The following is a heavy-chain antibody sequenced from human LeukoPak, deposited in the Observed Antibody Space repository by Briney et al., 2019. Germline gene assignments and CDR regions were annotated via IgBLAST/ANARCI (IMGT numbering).Heavy chain of an antibody. D-gene: IGHD2-15*01. V-gene: IGHV4-59*01. J-gene: IGHJ6*02. Sequence: SETLSLTCTVSGGSISSYYWSWIRQPPGKGLEWIGYIYYSGSTNYNPSLKSRVTISVDTSKNQFSLKLSSVTAADTAVYYCARDSPGYCSGGSCYDYYYYYGMDVWGQGTTVTVSS. CDR2: IYYSGST. CDR1: GGSISSYY. CDR3: ARDSPGYCSGGSCYDYYYYYGMDV.